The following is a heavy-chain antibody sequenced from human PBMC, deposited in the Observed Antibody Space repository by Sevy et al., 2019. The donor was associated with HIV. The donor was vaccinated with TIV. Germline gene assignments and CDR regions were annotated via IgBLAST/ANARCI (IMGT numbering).Heavy chain of an antibody. CDR3: TNRGGVIITGFES. CDR1: GFIFNSYT. J-gene: IGHJ4*02. Sequence: AGSLRLSCVASGFIFNSYTMSWVRQAPGKALEWVSTISGSGGSVYYPDSLKGRFTISRDNFKNTVSLQMNSLTAEDTAVYYCTNRGGVIITGFESWGQGTLVTVSS. CDR2: ISGSGGSV. D-gene: IGHD2-8*02. V-gene: IGHV3-23*01.